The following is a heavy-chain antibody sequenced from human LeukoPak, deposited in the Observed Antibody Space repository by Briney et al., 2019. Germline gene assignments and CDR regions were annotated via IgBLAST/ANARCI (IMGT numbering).Heavy chain of an antibody. Sequence: SETLSLTCTVSGGSISSYYWSWIRQPPGKGLEWIGYIYYSGSTNYNPSLKSRVTISVDTFKNQFSLKLSSVTAADTAVYYCARGIYSGYDYGYWGQGTLVTVSS. CDR1: GGSISSYY. CDR3: ARGIYSGYDYGY. V-gene: IGHV4-59*01. J-gene: IGHJ4*02. D-gene: IGHD5-12*01. CDR2: IYYSGST.